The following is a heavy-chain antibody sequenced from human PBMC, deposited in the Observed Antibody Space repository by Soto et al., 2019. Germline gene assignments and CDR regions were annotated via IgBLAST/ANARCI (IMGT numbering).Heavy chain of an antibody. J-gene: IGHJ4*02. CDR1: GFTFSSYW. V-gene: IGHV3-7*01. D-gene: IGHD3-10*01. CDR2: IKQDGSEK. Sequence: EVQLVESGGGLVQPGGSLRLSCVASGFTFSSYWMSWVRQAPGKGLEWVANIKQDGSEKYYVDSVKGRFTISRDNAKNSLYLQMNSLRAEDTAVYYCARDRGSGDYWGQGTLVTVSS. CDR3: ARDRGSGDY.